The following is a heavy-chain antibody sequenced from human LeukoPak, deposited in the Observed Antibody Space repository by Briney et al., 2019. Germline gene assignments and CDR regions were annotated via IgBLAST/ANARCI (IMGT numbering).Heavy chain of an antibody. V-gene: IGHV3-30*02. Sequence: GGFLRLSCAASGFTFSSYGIHWVRQAPGKGLEWVTFIGYDGRNKYYADSVKGRFTISRDNSKNTLYLQMNSLRAEDTAVYYCAKDNAYYYADYWGQGTLVTVSS. CDR2: IGYDGRNK. J-gene: IGHJ4*02. D-gene: IGHD3-10*01. CDR1: GFTFSSYG. CDR3: AKDNAYYYADY.